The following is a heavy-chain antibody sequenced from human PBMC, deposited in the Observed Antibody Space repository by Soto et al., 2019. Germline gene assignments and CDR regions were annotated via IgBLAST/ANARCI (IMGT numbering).Heavy chain of an antibody. Sequence: QVQLVQSGAEVKKPGASVKVSCKASGYTFTNYGISWVRQAPGQGLEWMGWISAYNGNTTYAQKLQGRVTMTTDTSTSTDYMELRGLRSDDTAVYYCARGWYGEFLYYFDYWGQGTLVTVSS. CDR3: ARGWYGEFLYYFDY. V-gene: IGHV1-18*01. CDR1: GYTFTNYG. CDR2: ISAYNGNT. D-gene: IGHD3-10*01. J-gene: IGHJ4*02.